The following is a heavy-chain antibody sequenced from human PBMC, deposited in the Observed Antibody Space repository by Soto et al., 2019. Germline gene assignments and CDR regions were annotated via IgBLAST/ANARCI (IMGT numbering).Heavy chain of an antibody. CDR1: GGSISSGGYY. CDR2: IYYRGNT. Sequence: SETLSLTCTVSGGSISSGGYYWSWIRPHPGKGLEWIGYIYYRGNTDYNPSLKSRVTISLDTPKNQFSLKLSSVTAADTAVYYCARHPGYYDILTGYTTYYFDYWGQGILVTSPQ. J-gene: IGHJ4*02. D-gene: IGHD3-9*01. V-gene: IGHV4-61*08. CDR3: ARHPGYYDILTGYTTYYFDY.